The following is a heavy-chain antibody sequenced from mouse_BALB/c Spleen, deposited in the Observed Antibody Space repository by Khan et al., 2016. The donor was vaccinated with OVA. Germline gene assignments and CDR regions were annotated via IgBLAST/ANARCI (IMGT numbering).Heavy chain of an antibody. CDR1: GFSLTSYG. Sequence: QMQLEESGPGLVAPSQSLSITCTVSGFSLTSYGVHWVRQPPGKGLEWLGVIWAGGSTNYNSALMSRLSISKDNSKSQVFLNMNSLQTDDTAMYYCASPTPFAYWGQGTLVTVSA. J-gene: IGHJ3*01. CDR2: IWAGGST. D-gene: IGHD6-1*01. V-gene: IGHV2-9*02. CDR3: ASPTPFAY.